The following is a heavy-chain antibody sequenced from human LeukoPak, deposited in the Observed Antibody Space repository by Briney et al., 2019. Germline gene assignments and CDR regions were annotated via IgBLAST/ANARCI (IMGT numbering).Heavy chain of an antibody. D-gene: IGHD3-10*01. Sequence: KVSETLSLTCTVSGGSISSSSYYWSWIRQPPGKGLEWIGEINHSGSTNYNPSLKSRVTISVDTSKNQFSLKLSSVTAADTAVYYCARRGYYGSGSYYWYFNWFDPWGQGTLVTVSS. CDR3: ARRGYYGSGSYYWYFNWFDP. V-gene: IGHV4-39*07. CDR2: INHSGST. CDR1: GGSISSSSYY. J-gene: IGHJ5*02.